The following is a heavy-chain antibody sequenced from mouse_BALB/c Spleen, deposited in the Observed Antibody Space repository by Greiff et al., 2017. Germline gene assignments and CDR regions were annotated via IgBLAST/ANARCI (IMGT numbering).Heavy chain of an antibody. CDR2: ISSGSSTI. CDR1: GFTFSSFG. J-gene: IGHJ3*01. D-gene: IGHD4-1*01. V-gene: IGHV5-17*02. CDR3: ARGGLTGTAWFAY. Sequence: DVMLVESGGGLVQPGGSRKLSCAASGFTFSSFGMHWVRQAPEKGLEWVAYISSGSSTIYYADTVKGRFTISRDNPKNTLFLQMTSLRSEDTAMYYCARGGLTGTAWFAYWGQGTLVTVSA.